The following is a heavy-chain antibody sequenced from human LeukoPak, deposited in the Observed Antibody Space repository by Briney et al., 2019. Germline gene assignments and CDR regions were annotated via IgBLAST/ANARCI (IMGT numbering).Heavy chain of an antibody. CDR1: GGSISYYY. Sequence: SETLSLTCTVSGGSISYYYWTWIRQPAGKGLEWIGRIYTSGSTNYNPSLKSRVTMSVGTSKNQFSLKLSSVTAADTAVYYCASAPRSGTYLFEYWGQGTLVTVSS. CDR2: IYTSGST. D-gene: IGHD3-10*01. CDR3: ASAPRSGTYLFEY. V-gene: IGHV4-4*07. J-gene: IGHJ4*02.